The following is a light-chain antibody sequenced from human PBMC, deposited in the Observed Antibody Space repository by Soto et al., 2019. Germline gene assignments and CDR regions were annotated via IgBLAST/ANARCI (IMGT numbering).Light chain of an antibody. Sequence: EIVLTHSPGTLSFSPGERATLSCRASHSIDNNYLAWYQQKPGQAPRLLIYDASNRATGIPARFSGSGSGADFTLTISSLEPEDFAVYYCQQRSNWPITFGQGTRLEIK. V-gene: IGKV3-11*01. CDR3: QQRSNWPIT. CDR1: HSIDNNY. J-gene: IGKJ5*01. CDR2: DAS.